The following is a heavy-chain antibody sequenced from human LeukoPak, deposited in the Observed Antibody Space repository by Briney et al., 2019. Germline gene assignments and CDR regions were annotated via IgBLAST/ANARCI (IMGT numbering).Heavy chain of an antibody. J-gene: IGHJ4*02. CDR2: IMEDGSKT. V-gene: IGHV3-7*01. CDR1: GFTFTNFW. D-gene: IGHD2-15*01. Sequence: GGSLRLSCAASGFTFTNFWMSWVRQAPAKGLEWVANIMEDGSKTNYVDSVKGRFTISRDNAKTSLYLHMNSLRAEDTAVYYCAKDIVGGGNDYWGRGTLVIVSS. CDR3: AKDIVGGGNDY.